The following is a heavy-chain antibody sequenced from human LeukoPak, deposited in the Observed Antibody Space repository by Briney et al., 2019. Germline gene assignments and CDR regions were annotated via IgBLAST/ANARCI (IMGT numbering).Heavy chain of an antibody. CDR1: GFTFSSSA. CDR2: ISGSGDST. Sequence: GGSLRLSCAASGFTFSSSAMSWVRQAPGKGLEWVSAISGSGDSTYYADSVKGRFAISRDNSKNTLYLQMNSLRAEDTAVYYCAKDYCSGGSCYPADWFDPWGQGTLVTVSS. V-gene: IGHV3-23*01. CDR3: AKDYCSGGSCYPADWFDP. J-gene: IGHJ5*02. D-gene: IGHD2-15*01.